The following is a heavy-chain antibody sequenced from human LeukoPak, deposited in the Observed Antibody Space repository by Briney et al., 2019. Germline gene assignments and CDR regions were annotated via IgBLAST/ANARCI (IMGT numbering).Heavy chain of an antibody. V-gene: IGHV4-59*01. CDR2: IYYSGST. J-gene: IGHJ4*02. Sequence: PSETLSLTCTVSGYPISSSYSWGWIRQPPGKGLEWIGYIYYSGSTNYNPSLKSRVTISVDTSKNQFSLKLSSVTAADTAVYYCARSPRGYSYGYIDYWGQGTLVTVSS. CDR1: GYPISSSYS. D-gene: IGHD5-18*01. CDR3: ARSPRGYSYGYIDY.